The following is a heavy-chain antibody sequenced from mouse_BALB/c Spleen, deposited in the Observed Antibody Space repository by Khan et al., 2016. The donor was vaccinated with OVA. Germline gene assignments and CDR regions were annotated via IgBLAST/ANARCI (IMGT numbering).Heavy chain of an antibody. Sequence: LVESGPELKKPGETVKISCKASGYTFTNYGMNWVRQAPGKGLKWMGWINTSTGEPTYADDFRGRFAFSLETSASAAYLQINNLKDEDTATYFYARVGYSGTMDYWGQGTSVTVSS. V-gene: IGHV9-3-1*01. D-gene: IGHD4-1*01. CDR2: INTSTGEP. CDR1: GYTFTNYG. CDR3: ARVGYSGTMDY. J-gene: IGHJ4*01.